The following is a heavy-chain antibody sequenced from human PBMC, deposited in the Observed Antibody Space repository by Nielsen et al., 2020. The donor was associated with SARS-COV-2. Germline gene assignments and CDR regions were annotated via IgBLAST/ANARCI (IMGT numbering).Heavy chain of an antibody. Sequence: SVKVSCKASGGSFSSLSFTWARLAPGQGPEWMGGVLPVSGATNIAQKFQGRLTITADESANTAYMELSRLTSDDTAKYYCAATYHKRTLEYWGQGTLVTVSP. CDR3: AATYHKRTLEY. V-gene: IGHV1-69*13. D-gene: IGHD1-1*01. J-gene: IGHJ4*02. CDR2: VLPVSGAT. CDR1: GGSFSSLS.